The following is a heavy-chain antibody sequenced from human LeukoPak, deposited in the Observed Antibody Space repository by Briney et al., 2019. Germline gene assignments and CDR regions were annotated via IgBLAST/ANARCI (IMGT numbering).Heavy chain of an antibody. CDR1: GGSFSGYY. CDR2: INHSGST. D-gene: IGHD2-8*01. J-gene: IGHJ4*02. V-gene: IGHV4-34*01. CDR3: AKVLMVYAPVPFDY. Sequence: PSETLSLTCAVYGGSFSGYYWSWIRQPPGKGLEWIGEINHSGSTNYNPSLKSRVTISVDTSKNQFSLKLSSVTAADTAVYYCAKVLMVYAPVPFDYWGQGTLVTVSS.